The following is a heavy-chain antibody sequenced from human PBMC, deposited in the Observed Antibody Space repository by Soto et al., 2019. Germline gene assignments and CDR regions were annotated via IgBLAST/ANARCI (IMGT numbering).Heavy chain of an antibody. D-gene: IGHD3-16*01. CDR2: ISGSGGRS. CDR3: AKAYFVWSSEQPYYFDY. V-gene: IGHV3-23*01. CDR1: GFTFSNYA. J-gene: IGHJ4*02. Sequence: PGGSLRLSCAASGFTFSNYAMTWVRQGPGKGLEWVSGISGSGGRSYCADSVKGRFTISRDNSKSTLYLQMNSLRAEDTAVYYCAKAYFVWSSEQPYYFDYWGQGTLVNVSS.